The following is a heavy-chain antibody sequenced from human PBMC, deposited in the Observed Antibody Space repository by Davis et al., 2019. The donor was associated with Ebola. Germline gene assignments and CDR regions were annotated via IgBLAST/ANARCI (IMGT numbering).Heavy chain of an antibody. Sequence: PGGSLRLSCAASGLTFSNFWMHWVRQAPGKGLEWLSHIKTDGSYTNYADSVRGRFTISRDNARNTLYLQINSLRAEDTAVYYCATRRTPYGLDVWGQGTTVTVSS. J-gene: IGHJ6*02. D-gene: IGHD6-6*01. CDR3: ATRRTPYGLDV. V-gene: IGHV3-74*01. CDR2: IKTDGSYT. CDR1: GLTFSNFW.